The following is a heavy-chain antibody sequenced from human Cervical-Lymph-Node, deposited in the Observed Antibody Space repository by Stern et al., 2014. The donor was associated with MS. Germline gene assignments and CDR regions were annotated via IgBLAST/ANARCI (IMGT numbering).Heavy chain of an antibody. D-gene: IGHD2-15*01. CDR1: GFTFDDYA. CDR2: IRWNSGTI. Sequence: EVQLVESGGGLVQPGRSLRLSCAASGFTFDDYAMHWVRQAPGKGLEWVSAIRWNSGTIGYAGSVKGRFTISRDNVEDSLFLQLNSLTTEDTALYYCVRSYCGAGSCYSGGMDVWGQGTTVTVSS. CDR3: VRSYCGAGSCYSGGMDV. J-gene: IGHJ6*02. V-gene: IGHV3-9*01.